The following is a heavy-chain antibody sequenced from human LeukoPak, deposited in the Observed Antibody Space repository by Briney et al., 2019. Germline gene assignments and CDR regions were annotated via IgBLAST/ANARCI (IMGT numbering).Heavy chain of an antibody. J-gene: IGHJ4*02. D-gene: IGHD3-10*01. Sequence: SETLSLTCTVSGGSISSYYWSWIRQPAGKGLEWIGRIYTSGSTNYNPSLKSRVTMSLDTSKNQFSLKLSSVTAADTAVYYCARSSPRWFGESPPKIPFDYWGQGTLVTVSS. CDR3: ARSSPRWFGESPPKIPFDY. CDR2: IYTSGST. CDR1: GGSISSYY. V-gene: IGHV4-4*07.